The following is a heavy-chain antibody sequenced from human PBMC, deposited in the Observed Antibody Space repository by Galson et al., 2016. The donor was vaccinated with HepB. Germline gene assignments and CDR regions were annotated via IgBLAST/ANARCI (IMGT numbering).Heavy chain of an antibody. V-gene: IGHV3-30-3*01. Sequence: SLRLSCAASGFTFSNWDFHWVRQAPGKGLEWVAVIWKTGGTTFYGDSVKGRFTISRDNSKNTVDLQIHSLRSEDAAVYFCARDFKVGAPDYMDVWGKGTTVTVS. CDR1: GFTFSNWD. J-gene: IGHJ6*03. CDR3: ARDFKVGAPDYMDV. CDR2: IWKTGGTT. D-gene: IGHD1-26*01.